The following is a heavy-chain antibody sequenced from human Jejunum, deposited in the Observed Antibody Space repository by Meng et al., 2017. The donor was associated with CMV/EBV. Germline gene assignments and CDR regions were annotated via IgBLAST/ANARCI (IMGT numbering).Heavy chain of an antibody. CDR1: TFGRHE. CDR3: THYFGSGNQPTGGFHF. D-gene: IGHD3-10*01. J-gene: IGHJ4*03. V-gene: IGHV3-48*03. CDR2: ISSSGSDR. Sequence: TFGRHEMSWVRKAPGRGLEWVSYISSSGSDRHYADSEMGRFTVSRDNAKNLLYLQMNSLRAEDTAVYYCTHYFGSGNQPTGGFHFWGQGTVVTVSS.